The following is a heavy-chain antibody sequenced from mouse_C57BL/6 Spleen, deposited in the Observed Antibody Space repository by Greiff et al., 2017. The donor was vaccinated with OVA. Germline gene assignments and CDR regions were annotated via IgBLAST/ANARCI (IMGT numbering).Heavy chain of an antibody. Sequence: VQLQQSGPGLVQPSQSLSITCTVSGFSLTSYGVHWVRQSPGQGLEWLGVIRRGGSTDYNEAFMSRLCITKDNSTSQVFFKMNSLQADAAARYYGAKGDYDHYFDYWGQGTTLTVSS. CDR1: GFSLTSYG. CDR2: IRRGGST. V-gene: IGHV2-5*01. J-gene: IGHJ2*01. CDR3: AKGDYDHYFDY. D-gene: IGHD2-4*01.